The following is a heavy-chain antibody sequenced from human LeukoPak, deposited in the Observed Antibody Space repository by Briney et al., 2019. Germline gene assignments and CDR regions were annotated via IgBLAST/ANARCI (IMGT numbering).Heavy chain of an antibody. CDR1: GFTVSSNY. Sequence: GGSLRLSCAASGFTVSSNYMSWVRQAPGKGLEWVSVIYSGGSTYYADSVKGRFTISRDNSKNTLYLRMNSLRAEDTAVYYCARLYSYGQRYDYWGQGTLVTVSS. D-gene: IGHD5-18*01. V-gene: IGHV3-53*01. CDR2: IYSGGST. CDR3: ARLYSYGQRYDY. J-gene: IGHJ4*02.